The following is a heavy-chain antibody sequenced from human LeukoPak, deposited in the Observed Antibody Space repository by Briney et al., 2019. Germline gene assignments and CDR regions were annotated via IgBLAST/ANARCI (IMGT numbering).Heavy chain of an antibody. CDR3: ARGLRIAARTY. CDR2: INHSGST. D-gene: IGHD6-6*01. CDR1: GGSFSGYY. J-gene: IGHJ4*02. V-gene: IGHV4-34*01. Sequence: SETLSLTCAVYGGSFSGYYWSWIRQPPGEGLEWIGEINHSGSTNYNPSLKSRVTISVDTSKNQFSLKLSSVTAADTAVYYCARGLRIAARTYWGQGTLVTVSS.